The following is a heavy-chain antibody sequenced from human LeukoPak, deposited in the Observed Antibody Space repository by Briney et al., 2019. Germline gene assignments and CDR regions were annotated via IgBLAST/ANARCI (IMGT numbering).Heavy chain of an antibody. CDR1: GFTFSDYS. D-gene: IGHD3-22*01. J-gene: IGHJ5*02. Sequence: GGSLRLSCAASGFTFSDYSMAWLRQAPGKGLEWVSYITDSGNNMYYADSVKGRFTISRDNAKNSLYLQMNSLRAEDSAVYYCARDSSSGYYYWFDPWGQGTLVIVSS. CDR3: ARDSSSGYYYWFDP. V-gene: IGHV3-11*01. CDR2: ITDSGNNM.